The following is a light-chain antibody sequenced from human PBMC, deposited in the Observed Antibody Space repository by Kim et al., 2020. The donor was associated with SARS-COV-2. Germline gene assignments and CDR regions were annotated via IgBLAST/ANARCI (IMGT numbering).Light chain of an antibody. CDR3: YSAADNKVV. V-gene: IGLV3-27*01. J-gene: IGLJ2*01. CDR2: KDS. Sequence: SVSPGQTARITCSGDVLAKKYARWFQQKPGQAPVLVIYKDSERPSGIPERFSGSRSGTIATLTISGAQVEDEADYYCYSAADNKVVFGGGTQLTFL. CDR1: VLAKKY.